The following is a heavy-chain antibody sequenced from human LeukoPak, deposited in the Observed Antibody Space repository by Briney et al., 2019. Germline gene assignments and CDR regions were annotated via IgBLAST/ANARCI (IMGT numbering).Heavy chain of an antibody. CDR2: IYPGDSDT. J-gene: IGHJ5*02. CDR1: GYSFTSYW. CDR3: ARRVGYYGSGSSVNWFDP. D-gene: IGHD3-10*01. Sequence: GESLKIFCKGSGYSFTSYWIGWVRQMPGKGLEWMGIIYPGDSDTRYSPSFQGQVTISADKSISTAYLQWSSLKASDTAMYYCARRVGYYGSGSSVNWFDPWGQGTLVTVSS. V-gene: IGHV5-51*01.